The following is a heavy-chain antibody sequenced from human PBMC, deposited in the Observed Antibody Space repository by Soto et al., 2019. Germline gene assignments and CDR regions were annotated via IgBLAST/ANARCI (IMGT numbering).Heavy chain of an antibody. Sequence: SETLSLTCAVSVASISSDNRCWCVRQPPGGGLEWIGEISQSGTTKYNSSHASGVTISVDKSKNHFSLRLTSMTAAATAVYYCAKKVPAALRLYYFFGLDVWGQGTTVTVSS. V-gene: IGHV4-4*02. CDR2: ISQSGTT. J-gene: IGHJ6*02. CDR3: AKKVPAALRLYYFFGLDV. CDR1: VASISSDNR. D-gene: IGHD2-15*01.